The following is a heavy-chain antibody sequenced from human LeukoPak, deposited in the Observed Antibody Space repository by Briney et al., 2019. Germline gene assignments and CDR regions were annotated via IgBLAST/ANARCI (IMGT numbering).Heavy chain of an antibody. CDR2: IIPIFGTA. J-gene: IGHJ4*02. Sequence: SVKVSCKASGGTFSSYAISWVRQAPGQGLEWMGGIIPIFGTAIYAQKFQGRVTMTEDTSTDTACMELSSLRSEDTAVYYCATASPNYYDSSGYYFYFGYWGQGTLVTVSS. CDR1: GGTFSSYA. CDR3: ATASPNYYDSSGYYFYFGY. D-gene: IGHD3-22*01. V-gene: IGHV1-69*06.